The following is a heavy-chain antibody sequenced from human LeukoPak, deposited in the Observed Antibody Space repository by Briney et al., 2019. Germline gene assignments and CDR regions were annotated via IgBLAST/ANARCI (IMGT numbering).Heavy chain of an antibody. CDR1: GFTLDDYA. J-gene: IGHJ2*01. Sequence: PGRSLRLSCAASGFTLDDYAMNWVRQAPGKGLEWVSGISWNSGRIGYADSVKGRFTISRDNAKNSLYLQINSLRAEDMDLYYCAKEQRLYDSSGYYAWYFDLWGRGTLVTVSS. D-gene: IGHD3-22*01. CDR3: AKEQRLYDSSGYYAWYFDL. V-gene: IGHV3-9*03. CDR2: ISWNSGRI.